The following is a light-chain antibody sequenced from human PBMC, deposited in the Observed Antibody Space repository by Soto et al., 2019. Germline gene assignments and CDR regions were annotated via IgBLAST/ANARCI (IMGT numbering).Light chain of an antibody. CDR3: GAWDSSLSAGV. CDR1: NSNVAQNY. V-gene: IGLV1-51*02. J-gene: IGLJ3*02. Sequence: QSVLTQPPSVSAAPGQKVTISCSGSNSNVAQNYVSWYQQVAGTAPKLLISENNKRPSGIPDRFSGSKSGTSATLDITGLHTEDEADYYCGAWDSSLSAGVFGGGTKVTVI. CDR2: ENN.